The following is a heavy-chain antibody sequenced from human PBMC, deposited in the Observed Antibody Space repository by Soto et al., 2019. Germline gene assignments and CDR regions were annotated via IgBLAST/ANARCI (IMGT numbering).Heavy chain of an antibody. J-gene: IGHJ4*02. CDR2: ISGFNGQT. CDR1: GNTFASHG. Sequence: QVQLVQSGPEVKKPGASVKVSCKASGNTFASHGFSWVRQAPGQRLEWMGWISGFNGQTNYALKFPGRVTLTTDTSTSTAYMELRSLRSDDTAAYFCARVDPRGVAVVRDYWGQGTLVTVSS. CDR3: ARVDPRGVAVVRDY. D-gene: IGHD3-10*01. V-gene: IGHV1-18*01.